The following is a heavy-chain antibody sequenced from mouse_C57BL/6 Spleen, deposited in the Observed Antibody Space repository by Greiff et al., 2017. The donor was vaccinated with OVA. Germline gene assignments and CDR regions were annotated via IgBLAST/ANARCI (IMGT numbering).Heavy chain of an antibody. CDR2: ISYDGSN. D-gene: IGHD1-1*01. CDR1: GYSITSGYY. Sequence: EVQVVESGPGLVKPSQSLSLTCSVTGYSITSGYYWNWIRQFPGNKLEWMGYISYDGSNNYNPSLKNRISITRDTSKNQFFLKLNSVTPEDTATYYCARGDYGSSLYFDYWGQGTTLTVSS. CDR3: ARGDYGSSLYFDY. J-gene: IGHJ2*01. V-gene: IGHV3-6*01.